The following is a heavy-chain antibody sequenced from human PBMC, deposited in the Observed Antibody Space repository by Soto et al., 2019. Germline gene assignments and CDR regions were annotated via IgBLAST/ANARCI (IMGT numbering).Heavy chain of an antibody. CDR3: ARVDDFWRGPGAYYYGMDV. CDR1: GFTFSSYW. CDR2: IKQDGSEK. J-gene: IGHJ6*02. Sequence: EVQLVESGGGLVQPGGSLRLSCAASGFTFSSYWMSWVRQAPGKGLEWVANIKQDGSEKYYVDSVKGRFTISRDNAKNSLYLQMNSLRAEDTAVYYCARVDDFWRGPGAYYYGMDVWGQGTTVTVSS. D-gene: IGHD3-3*01. V-gene: IGHV3-7*03.